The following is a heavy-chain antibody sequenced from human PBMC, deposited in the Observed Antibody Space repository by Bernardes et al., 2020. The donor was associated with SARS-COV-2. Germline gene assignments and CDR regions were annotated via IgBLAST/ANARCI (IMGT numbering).Heavy chain of an antibody. D-gene: IGHD3-10*01. V-gene: IGHV4-38-2*02. CDR1: GFSVTAGFY. Sequence: SETLSLTCSVSGFSVTAGFYWAWLRQSPGKGLEWIGSRYHTGTTYYNPSVMSRVTISVDTSKNQFSLNLSFVTAADTAVYYCARESGNGRGGWLDPWGQGILVTVSS. J-gene: IGHJ5*02. CDR2: RYHTGTT. CDR3: ARESGNGRGGWLDP.